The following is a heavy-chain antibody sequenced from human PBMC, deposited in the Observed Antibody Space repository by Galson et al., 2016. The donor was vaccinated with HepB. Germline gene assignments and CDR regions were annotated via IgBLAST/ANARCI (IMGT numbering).Heavy chain of an antibody. J-gene: IGHJ4*02. V-gene: IGHV3-23*01. CDR3: ARERMGASFDY. Sequence: SLRLSCAASGFTYSSSAMSWVRQAPGKGLEWVSAISGGSSSSYYAESVKGRFNISRDNSKNTLYLQMTSLRAEDTAVYYCARERMGASFDYWGQGTLVTVSS. CDR2: ISGGSSSS. D-gene: IGHD1-26*01. CDR1: GFTYSSSA.